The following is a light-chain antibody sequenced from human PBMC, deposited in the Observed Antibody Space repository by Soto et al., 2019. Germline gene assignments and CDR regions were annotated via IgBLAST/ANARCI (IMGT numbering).Light chain of an antibody. CDR2: ANK. CDR3: QSYDTSPSGYV. CDR1: SSNIGAGYD. J-gene: IGLJ1*01. V-gene: IGLV1-40*01. Sequence: QSALTQPPSVSGAPGQRVTISCTGSSSNIGAGYDVHWYRQLPGTAPKLLIYANKNRPAGVPDRFSASKSGTSASLAITGLQAEDEADYYCQSYDTSPSGYVFGTGTKLTVL.